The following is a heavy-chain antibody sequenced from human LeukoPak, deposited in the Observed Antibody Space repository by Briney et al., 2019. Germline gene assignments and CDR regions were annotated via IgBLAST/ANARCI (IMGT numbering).Heavy chain of an antibody. J-gene: IGHJ4*02. Sequence: PSETLSLTCTVSGGSISSSSYYWGWIRQPPGKGLEWIGSIYYSGSTNYNPSLKSRVTISVDTSKNQFSLKLSSVTAADTAVYYCARLYYDSSGYYPDYWGQGTLVTVSS. D-gene: IGHD3-22*01. CDR2: IYYSGST. V-gene: IGHV4-39*07. CDR1: GGSISSSSYY. CDR3: ARLYYDSSGYYPDY.